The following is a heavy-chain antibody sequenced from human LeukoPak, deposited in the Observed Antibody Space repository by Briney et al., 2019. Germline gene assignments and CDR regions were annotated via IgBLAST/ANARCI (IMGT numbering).Heavy chain of an antibody. CDR3: ARYAVVGTPFFDY. CDR2: ISDSGGST. V-gene: IGHV3-23*01. CDR1: GFTFSSYA. J-gene: IGHJ4*02. Sequence: GGSLRLSCAASGFTFSSYAMSWVRQAPGKGLEWVSAISDSGGSTYYADSVKGQFTSSRDNSKNTLYLQMSSLRAEDTAVYYCARYAVVGTPFFDYWGQGTLVTVSS. D-gene: IGHD2-15*01.